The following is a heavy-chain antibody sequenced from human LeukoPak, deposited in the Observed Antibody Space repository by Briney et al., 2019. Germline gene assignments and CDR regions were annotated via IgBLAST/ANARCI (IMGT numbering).Heavy chain of an antibody. J-gene: IGHJ5*02. CDR2: IYHSGST. Sequence: PSETLSLTCAVSGGSISSGGYSWSWIRQPPGKGLEWIGYIYHSGSTYYNPSLKSRVTILVDRSKNQFSLKLSSVTAADTAVYYCAKAVAAEYNWFDPWGQGTLVTVSS. CDR1: GGSISSGGYS. CDR3: AKAVAAEYNWFDP. V-gene: IGHV4-30-2*01. D-gene: IGHD2-15*01.